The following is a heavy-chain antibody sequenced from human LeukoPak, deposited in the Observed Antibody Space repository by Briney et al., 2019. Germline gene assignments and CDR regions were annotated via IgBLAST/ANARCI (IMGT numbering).Heavy chain of an antibody. Sequence: ASVKVSCKASGYTFTSYAISWVRQAPGQGLEWMGGIIPIFGTANYAQKFQGRVTITADESTSTAYMELSSLRSEDTAVYYCAREGVYCSSTSCPPTPLDYWGQGTLVTVSS. CDR3: AREGVYCSSTSCPPTPLDY. D-gene: IGHD2-2*01. V-gene: IGHV1-69*13. J-gene: IGHJ4*02. CDR1: GYTFTSYA. CDR2: IIPIFGTA.